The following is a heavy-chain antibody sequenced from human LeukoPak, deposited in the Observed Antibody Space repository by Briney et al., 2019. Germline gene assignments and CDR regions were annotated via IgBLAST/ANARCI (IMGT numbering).Heavy chain of an antibody. CDR3: ARGAWNALPYYFDY. D-gene: IGHD1-1*01. V-gene: IGHV1-69*05. CDR2: IIPIFGTA. Sequence: SVTVSFKASGGTFSSYAISWVRQAPGQGLEWMGGIIPIFGTANYAQKFQGRVTITTDESTSTAYMVLSSLRSEDTSVYYGARGAWNALPYYFDYWGQGTLVTVSS. J-gene: IGHJ4*02. CDR1: GGTFSSYA.